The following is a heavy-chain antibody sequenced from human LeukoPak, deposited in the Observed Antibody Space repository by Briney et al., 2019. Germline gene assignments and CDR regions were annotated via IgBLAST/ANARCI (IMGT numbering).Heavy chain of an antibody. V-gene: IGHV4-34*01. D-gene: IGHD3-10*01. Sequence: PSETLSLTCAISGASFSGYSWTCIRQPPGKGLEGIGEFSHTGSPIYNPSLKSRVNISIDTSKNQFSLRLTSVTAADTAVYFCARDVWRYYYGSGTLDVWGKGTTVTISS. CDR3: ARDVWRYYYGSGTLDV. CDR2: FSHTGSP. J-gene: IGHJ6*04. CDR1: GASFSGYS.